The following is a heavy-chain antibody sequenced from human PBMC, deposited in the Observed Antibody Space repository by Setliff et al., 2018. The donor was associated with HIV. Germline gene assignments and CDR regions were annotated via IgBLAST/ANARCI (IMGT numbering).Heavy chain of an antibody. CDR2: IYHSGST. CDR1: GYSLSSDYY. CDR3: ASSPAWRSDYGLHTFDY. V-gene: IGHV4-38-2*01. J-gene: IGHJ4*02. D-gene: IGHD4-17*01. Sequence: SETLSLTCAVSGYSLSSDYYWGWIRQPPGKGLEWIASIYHSGSTQYNPSLKSRVTISVDTPKNQFSLKLSSVTAADTAVYYCASSPAWRSDYGLHTFDYWGQGTLVTVSS.